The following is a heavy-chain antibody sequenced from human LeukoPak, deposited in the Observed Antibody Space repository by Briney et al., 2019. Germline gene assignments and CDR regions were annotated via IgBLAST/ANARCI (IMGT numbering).Heavy chain of an antibody. CDR2: ISGSGDKT. J-gene: IGHJ6*03. D-gene: IGHD2-15*01. CDR3: GKDTSAWWYHRAYMNV. V-gene: IGHV3-23*01. Sequence: GGSLRLSCAASGFTSSEYARSSVRQAPGGGLEWVSAISGSGDKTFHADSVKGGFTTSRDNSKNTLSLQMSSLRVEDSAVYFCGKDTSAWWYHRAYMNVWGTGTTVTVSS. CDR1: GFTSSEYA.